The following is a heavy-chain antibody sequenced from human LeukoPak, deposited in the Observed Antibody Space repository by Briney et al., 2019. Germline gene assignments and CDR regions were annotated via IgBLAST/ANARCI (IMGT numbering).Heavy chain of an antibody. Sequence: GGSLRLSCAASGFTFSSYSMNWVRQAXXXXXXXXSSISSSSSYIYYADSVKGRFTISRDNAKNSLYLQMNSLRAEDTAVYYCARDIKMEWELLDYYYGMDVWGQGTTVTVSS. J-gene: IGHJ6*02. CDR3: ARDIKMEWELLDYYYGMDV. V-gene: IGHV3-21*01. CDR1: GFTFSSYS. D-gene: IGHD1-26*01. CDR2: ISSSSSYI.